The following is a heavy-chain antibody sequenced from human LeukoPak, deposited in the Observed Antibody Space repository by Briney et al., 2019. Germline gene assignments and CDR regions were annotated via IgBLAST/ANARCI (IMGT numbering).Heavy chain of an antibody. CDR3: ARVPGVQLERRYYFDY. Sequence: GGSLRLSCAASGFTFSSYGMNWVRQAPGKGLEWVSSISSSSTYIYYADSVKGRFTISRDNPKNSLYPQMNSLRAEDTAIYYCARVPGVQLERRYYFDYWGQGTLVTVSS. J-gene: IGHJ4*02. CDR2: ISSSSTYI. D-gene: IGHD1-1*01. CDR1: GFTFSSYG. V-gene: IGHV3-21*01.